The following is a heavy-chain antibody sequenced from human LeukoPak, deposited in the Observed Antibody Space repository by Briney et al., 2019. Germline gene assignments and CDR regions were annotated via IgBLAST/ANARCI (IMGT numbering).Heavy chain of an antibody. D-gene: IGHD2-2*01. Sequence: SVKVSCKASGYTFTSYDINWVRQATGQGLEWMGGIIPIFGTANYAQKFQGRVTITTDESTSTAYMELSSLRSEDTAVYYCARSGTYCSSTSCYLNPWGQGTLVTVSS. CDR1: GYTFTSYD. CDR2: IIPIFGTA. V-gene: IGHV1-69*05. CDR3: ARSGTYCSSTSCYLNP. J-gene: IGHJ5*02.